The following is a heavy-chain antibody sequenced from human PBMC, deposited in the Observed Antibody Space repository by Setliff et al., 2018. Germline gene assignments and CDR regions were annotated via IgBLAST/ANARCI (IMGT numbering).Heavy chain of an antibody. CDR3: ASWGSAIGFDL. J-gene: IGHJ3*01. V-gene: IGHV4-31*01. CDR2: ISRSGST. D-gene: IGHD3-16*01. Sequence: SDTLSLTCTVSGDSIMSPTHTWTWIRQLPGKGLEWIGYISRSGSTSYNSSLKRQITISLDTSKNQFSLKMNSVTAADTAVYYCASWGSAIGFDLWGQGTVVTVSS. CDR1: GDSIMSPTHT.